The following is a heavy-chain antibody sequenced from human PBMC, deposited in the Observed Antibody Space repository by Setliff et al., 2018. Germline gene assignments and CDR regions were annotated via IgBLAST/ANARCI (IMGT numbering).Heavy chain of an antibody. CDR1: GFVFTNYA. J-gene: IGHJ1*01. V-gene: IGHV1-18*01. Sequence: ASVKVSCKASGFVFTNYAITWVRQAPGQGLEWMGIIDPSGDYTNYAQKFQGRATMTTDTSTTTAYMELRSLTSDDTAVYYCARERATIVVEPDQAFFHHWGQGTLVTAPQ. D-gene: IGHD2-15*01. CDR2: IDPSGDYT. CDR3: ARERATIVVEPDQAFFHH.